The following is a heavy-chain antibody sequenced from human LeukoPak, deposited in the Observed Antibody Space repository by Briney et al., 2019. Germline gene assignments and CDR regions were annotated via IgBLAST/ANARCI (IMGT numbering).Heavy chain of an antibody. Sequence: ASVKVSCKASGYPFTSYGISWVRQAPGQGLEWMGWISTYNGNTNYAQKFQDIATMTTDTSTSTAYMELKSLRSDDTAVYYCARDWVVGVVVVAAGYWGQGTLVTVSS. J-gene: IGHJ4*02. CDR2: ISTYNGNT. CDR1: GYPFTSYG. V-gene: IGHV1-18*01. D-gene: IGHD2-15*01. CDR3: ARDWVVGVVVVAAGY.